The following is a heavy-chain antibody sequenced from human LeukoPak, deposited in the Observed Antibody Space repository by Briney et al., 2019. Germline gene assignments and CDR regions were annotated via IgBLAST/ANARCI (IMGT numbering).Heavy chain of an antibody. CDR1: GYTFTDYY. D-gene: IGHD2-2*01. V-gene: IGHV1-2*02. J-gene: IGHJ6*02. Sequence: ASVKVSCKASGYTFTDYYIQWVRPAPGQGLEWMGWINTKSGGTNSAQKFQGRVTMTRDTSVSTAYMELSRLRSDDTAVYYCARDHCTSSGCYEYYYYGMDVWGQGTTVTVSS. CDR2: INTKSGGT. CDR3: ARDHCTSSGCYEYYYYGMDV.